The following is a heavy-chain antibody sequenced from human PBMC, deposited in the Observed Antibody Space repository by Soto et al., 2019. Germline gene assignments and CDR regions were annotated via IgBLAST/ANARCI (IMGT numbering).Heavy chain of an antibody. CDR3: ARLRYNWNYPGAFDI. V-gene: IGHV4-4*02. CDR2: IYHRGST. J-gene: IGHJ3*02. CDR1: GGSISSSNW. Sequence: QVQLQESGPGLVKPSGTLSLTCAVSGGSISSSNWWSWVRQPPGKGLEWIGEIYHRGSTNYNPSLKSRVTISVAKSKNQFSLKLSSVTAADTAVYYCARLRYNWNYPGAFDIWGQGTMVTVSS. D-gene: IGHD1-7*01.